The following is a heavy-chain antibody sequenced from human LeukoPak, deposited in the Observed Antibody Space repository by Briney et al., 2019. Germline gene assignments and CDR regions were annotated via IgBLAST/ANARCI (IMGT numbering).Heavy chain of an antibody. CDR2: IIPILGIA. CDR3: ARGSMTMVVTENWFDP. J-gene: IGHJ5*02. CDR1: GGTFSSYA. D-gene: IGHD4-23*01. Sequence: GASVKVSCKASGGTFSSYAISWVRQAPGQGLEWMGRIIPILGIANYAQKFQGRVTITADKSTSTAYMELSSLRSEDTAVYYCARGSMTMVVTENWFDPWGQGTLVTVSS. V-gene: IGHV1-69*04.